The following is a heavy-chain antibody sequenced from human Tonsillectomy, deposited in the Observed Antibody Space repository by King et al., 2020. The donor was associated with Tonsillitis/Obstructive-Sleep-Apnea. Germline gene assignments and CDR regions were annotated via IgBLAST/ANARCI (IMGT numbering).Heavy chain of an antibody. Sequence: ITLKESGPTLVKPTQTLTLTCTFSGFSLSTSGVRVGWIRQPPGQALEWLALIYWDDDKRYSPSLKSRLTITKDTSKNQVVLTMTNMDPVDTATYYCAHTPSARYFDYWGQGTLVTVSS. V-gene: IGHV2-5*02. CDR3: AHTPSARYFDY. CDR1: GFSLSTSGVR. J-gene: IGHJ4*02. CDR2: IYWDDDK.